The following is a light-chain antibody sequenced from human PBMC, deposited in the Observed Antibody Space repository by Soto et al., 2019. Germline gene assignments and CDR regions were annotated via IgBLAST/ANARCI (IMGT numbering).Light chain of an antibody. V-gene: IGLV2-14*01. CDR3: SSYTSSTTLGV. Sequence: QSALTQPASVSGSPGQSITISCTGTSSDVGGFKYVSWYQQHPGKAPQLMIYEVTTRPSGVSNRFSGSKSGNTASLTISGLQAEDEADYYCSSYTSSTTLGVFGGGTKLTVL. CDR2: EVT. J-gene: IGLJ3*02. CDR1: SSDVGGFKY.